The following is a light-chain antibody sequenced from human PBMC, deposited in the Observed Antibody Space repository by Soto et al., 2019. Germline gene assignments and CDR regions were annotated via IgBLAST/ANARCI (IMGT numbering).Light chain of an antibody. V-gene: IGLV2-8*01. Sequence: QSVLAQPPSASGSPGQSVTISCTGTSSDVGGYKYVSWYQQYPGKAPKLMIYAVNKRPSGVPDRFSGSKSGNTASLTVSGLQAEDAADYYCRSYAGSNNYVFGTGTKVTVL. CDR3: RSYAGSNNYV. CDR2: AVN. J-gene: IGLJ1*01. CDR1: SSDVGGYKY.